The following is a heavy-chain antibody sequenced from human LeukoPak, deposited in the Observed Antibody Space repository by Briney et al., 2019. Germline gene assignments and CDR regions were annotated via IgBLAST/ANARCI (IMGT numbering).Heavy chain of an antibody. J-gene: IGHJ1*01. CDR2: IIPILQIA. D-gene: IGHD2-2*01. CDR1: GGTFSNYA. Sequence: ASVKVSCKASGGTFSNYAISWVRQAPGQGLEWMGRIIPILQIANYAQNFQGRVTITTDASTSTAYMKLSSLRSEDTAMYYCAGQVVEAAMYFQDWGQGTLVTVSS. V-gene: IGHV1-69*04. CDR3: AGQVVEAAMYFQD.